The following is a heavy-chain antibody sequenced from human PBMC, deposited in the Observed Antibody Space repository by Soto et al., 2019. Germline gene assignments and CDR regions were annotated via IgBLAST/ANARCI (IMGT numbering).Heavy chain of an antibody. CDR2: INPSGGST. Sequence: ASVKVSCKASGYTFTSYYMHWVRQAPGQGLEWMGIINPSGGSTSYAQKFQGRVTMTRDTSTSTVYMELRSLRSEDTAVYYCARDIGSYPFDYWGQGTLVTVSS. J-gene: IGHJ4*02. D-gene: IGHD1-26*01. V-gene: IGHV1-46*01. CDR1: GYTFTSYY. CDR3: ARDIGSYPFDY.